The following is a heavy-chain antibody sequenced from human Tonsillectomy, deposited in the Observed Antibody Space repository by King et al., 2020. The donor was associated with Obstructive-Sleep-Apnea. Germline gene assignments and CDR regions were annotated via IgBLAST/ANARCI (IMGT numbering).Heavy chain of an antibody. Sequence: VQLVESGGGLVQPGGSLRLACVGSGLTLSSYWMHWVRQAPGKGLVWISRINSDGSNTTYADSVKGRFTISSDNAKNMLYLQMNSLRAEDTAVYYCARGRGVGAPFDYWGQGTLVTVSS. CDR1: GLTLSSYW. V-gene: IGHV3-74*01. CDR3: ARGRGVGAPFDY. CDR2: INSDGSNT. J-gene: IGHJ4*02. D-gene: IGHD1-26*01.